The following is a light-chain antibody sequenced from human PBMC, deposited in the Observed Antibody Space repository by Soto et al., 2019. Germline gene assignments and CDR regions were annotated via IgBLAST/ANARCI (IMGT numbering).Light chain of an antibody. Sequence: EIVLMQSPGTLSLSPGEGATLSCRASQSVNNNYLAWYQQRPGQAPTVLIFDTSRRATGVPDRFSGSGSGTHFTLRISRVEPDDFAVYYCQQYGSSQFTFGPGTKGNIK. V-gene: IGKV3-20*01. CDR3: QQYGSSQFT. J-gene: IGKJ3*01. CDR1: QSVNNNY. CDR2: DTS.